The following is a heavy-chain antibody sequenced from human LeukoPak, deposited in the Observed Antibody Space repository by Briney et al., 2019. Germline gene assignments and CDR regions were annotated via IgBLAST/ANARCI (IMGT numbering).Heavy chain of an antibody. CDR2: ISYDGSNK. J-gene: IGHJ4*02. Sequence: GRSLRLSCAASGFTFSSYAMHWVRQAPGKGLEWVAVISYDGSNKYYADSVKGRFTISRDNSKNTLYLQMNSLRAEDKAVYYCASGSYSGYWGQGTLVTVSS. D-gene: IGHD1-26*01. CDR3: ASGSYSGY. CDR1: GFTFSSYA. V-gene: IGHV3-30-3*01.